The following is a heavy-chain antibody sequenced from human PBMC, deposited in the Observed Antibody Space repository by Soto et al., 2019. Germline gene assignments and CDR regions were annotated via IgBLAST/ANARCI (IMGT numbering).Heavy chain of an antibody. CDR3: AKDNGNYGSGSFSH. CDR1: GFTFGSYA. D-gene: IGHD3-10*01. CDR2: ISGTGDSS. Sequence: GGSLRLSCAASGFTFGSYAMSWVRQAPGKGLEWVSLISGTGDSSEYANSVKGRFTISRDYSKTTVFLQMNSLRAEDTAVYFCAKDNGNYGSGSFSHWGQGTPVTVSS. V-gene: IGHV3-23*01. J-gene: IGHJ4*02.